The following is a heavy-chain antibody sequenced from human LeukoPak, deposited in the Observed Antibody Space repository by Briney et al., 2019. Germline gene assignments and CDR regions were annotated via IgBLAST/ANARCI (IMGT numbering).Heavy chain of an antibody. CDR3: TVRRSVAGGAFDI. Sequence: PGGSLGLSCAASGFTFSNAWMSWVRQAPGKGLEWVGRIKSKTDGGTTDYAAPVKGRFTISRDDSKNTLYLQMNSLKTEDTAVYYCTVRRSVAGGAFDIWGQGTMVTVSS. V-gene: IGHV3-15*01. J-gene: IGHJ3*02. CDR2: IKSKTDGGTT. CDR1: GFTFSNAW. D-gene: IGHD6-19*01.